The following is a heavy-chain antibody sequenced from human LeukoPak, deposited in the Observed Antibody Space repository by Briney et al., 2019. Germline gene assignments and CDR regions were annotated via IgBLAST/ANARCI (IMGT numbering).Heavy chain of an antibody. J-gene: IGHJ4*02. CDR3: ARTYGSGSFDY. V-gene: IGHV3-7*05. Sequence: PGGSLRHSCAASGFPFRSYWMSWVRQAPGRGLEWVANIKEDGSETFYVDSVKGRFTISRDTAKNSLFLQMNSLRADDTAVYYCARTYGSGSFDYWGQGALVTVSS. D-gene: IGHD3-10*01. CDR2: IKEDGSET. CDR1: GFPFRSYW.